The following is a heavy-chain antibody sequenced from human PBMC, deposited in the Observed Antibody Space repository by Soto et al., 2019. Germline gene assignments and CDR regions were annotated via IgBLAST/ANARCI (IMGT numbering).Heavy chain of an antibody. Sequence: GGSLRLSCAASGFTFSSYAMSWVRQAPGKGLEWVSAISGSGGSTYYADSVKGRFTISRDNSKNTLYLQMNSLRAEDTAVYYCAKDPGYCSSTSCYGGEYFQHWGQGTLVTVSS. V-gene: IGHV3-23*01. J-gene: IGHJ1*01. CDR2: ISGSGGST. D-gene: IGHD2-2*01. CDR3: AKDPGYCSSTSCYGGEYFQH. CDR1: GFTFSSYA.